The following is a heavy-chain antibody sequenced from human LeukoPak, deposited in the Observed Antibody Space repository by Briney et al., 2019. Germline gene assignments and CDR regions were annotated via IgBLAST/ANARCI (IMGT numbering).Heavy chain of an antibody. J-gene: IGHJ4*02. Sequence: HPGGSLRLSCAASGFTFSSYAMSWVRQAPGKGLEWVSTISGSGGSTYYADSVKGRFTISRDNSKNTLYLQMNSLRAEDTAVYYCAKIPYDSSGFDYWGQGTLVTVSS. D-gene: IGHD3-22*01. CDR1: GFTFSSYA. V-gene: IGHV3-23*01. CDR3: AKIPYDSSGFDY. CDR2: ISGSGGST.